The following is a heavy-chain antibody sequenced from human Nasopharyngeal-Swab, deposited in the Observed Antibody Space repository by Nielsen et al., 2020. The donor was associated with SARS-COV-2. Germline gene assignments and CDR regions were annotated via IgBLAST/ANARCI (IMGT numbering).Heavy chain of an antibody. CDR2: IYYSGST. D-gene: IGHD6-19*01. Sequence: RQAPGKGLEWFGSIYYSGSTYYNPSLKSRVTIAVDTSKNQFSLKLSSVTAADTAVYYCARVVAVAGTRRYFDYWGQGTLVTVSS. CDR3: ARVVAVAGTRRYFDY. V-gene: IGHV4-39*01. J-gene: IGHJ4*02.